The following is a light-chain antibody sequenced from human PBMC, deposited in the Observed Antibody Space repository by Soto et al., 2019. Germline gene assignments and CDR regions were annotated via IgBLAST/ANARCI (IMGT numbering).Light chain of an antibody. CDR3: QQSYSTTIT. V-gene: IGKV3-20*01. Sequence: EIMLSQSPGTLCLTPGERATLSCRASQSVSSRYLAWYQQNPGQAPRLLIHGASSRPTGIPDRFSGSGSGTEFTLTISSLQSEDFATYYCQQSYSTTITFGQGTLPEI. CDR2: GAS. J-gene: IGKJ5*01. CDR1: QSVSSRY.